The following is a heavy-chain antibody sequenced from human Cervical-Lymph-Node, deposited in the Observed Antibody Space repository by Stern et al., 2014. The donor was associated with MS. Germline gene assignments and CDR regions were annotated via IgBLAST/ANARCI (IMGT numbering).Heavy chain of an antibody. Sequence: QVQLVQSGADVKQPGASVTVSCQASGYTFSSGSYEINWVRQATGQGLEWMGWMSYNTGKTAYAQKFQGRVIMTRNTSISTAYMELSSLGFEDAAVYYCTRERVAAPAFDIWGQGTMVTVSS. CDR2: MSYNTGKT. J-gene: IGHJ3*02. CDR3: TRERVAAPAFDI. D-gene: IGHD3-3*01. V-gene: IGHV1-8*01. CDR1: GYTFSSGSYE.